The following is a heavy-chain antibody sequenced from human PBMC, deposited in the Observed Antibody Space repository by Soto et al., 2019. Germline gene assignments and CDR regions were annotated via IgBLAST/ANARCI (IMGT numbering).Heavy chain of an antibody. J-gene: IGHJ4*02. CDR2: INGDGSST. V-gene: IGHV3-74*01. D-gene: IGHD6-19*01. CDR1: GLTFRDHW. Sequence: QTGGSLRLSCAPSGLTFRDHWMHWVRQGPGKGLVWVSRINGDGSSTNYADSVKGRFTISRDNAKNTLYLQMNSLRAEDTAVYYCVDGMSGWTFWGQGT. CDR3: VDGMSGWTF.